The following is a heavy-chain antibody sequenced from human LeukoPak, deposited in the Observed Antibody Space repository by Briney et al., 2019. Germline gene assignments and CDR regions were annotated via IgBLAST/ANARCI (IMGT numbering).Heavy chain of an antibody. CDR2: LAHDETNK. Sequence: PGRSLRLSCAASGFSFSGYAMHWVRQAPGRGLEWVARLAHDETNKQYGDSVKGRFTISRDNSNNILFLQMNTLRGEDTAVYFCARDRWVGSSGSFLDLWGQGTLVTVSS. J-gene: IGHJ5*02. D-gene: IGHD6-19*01. CDR3: ARDRWVGSSGSFLDL. V-gene: IGHV3-30-3*01. CDR1: GFSFSGYA.